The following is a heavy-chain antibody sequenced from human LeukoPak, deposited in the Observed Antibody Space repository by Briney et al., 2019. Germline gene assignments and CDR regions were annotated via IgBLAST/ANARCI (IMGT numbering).Heavy chain of an antibody. V-gene: IGHV3-74*01. CDR3: ARARSITVVRGVGY. CDR1: GFTFSSYW. D-gene: IGHD3-10*01. Sequence: RTGGSLRLSCAASGFTFSSYWMHWVRQAPGKGLVWVSRLNTDGSTTSYADSVKGRFTISRDNAKNTLYLQMNSLRAEDTAVYYCARARSITVVRGVGYWGQGTLVTVSS. CDR2: LNTDGSTT. J-gene: IGHJ4*02.